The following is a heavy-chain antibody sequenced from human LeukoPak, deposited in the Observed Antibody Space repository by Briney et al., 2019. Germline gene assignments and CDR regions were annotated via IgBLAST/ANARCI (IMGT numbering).Heavy chain of an antibody. CDR3: ARDQDVAVAGTDFDY. J-gene: IGHJ4*02. CDR2: ISSSSSYI. Sequence: GGSLRLSCAASGFTFSSYSMNWVRQAPGKGLEWVSFISSSSSYIYYADSVKGRSTISRDNAKNSLYLQMNSLRAEDTAVYYCARDQDVAVAGTDFDYWGQGTLVTVSS. V-gene: IGHV3-21*01. D-gene: IGHD6-19*01. CDR1: GFTFSSYS.